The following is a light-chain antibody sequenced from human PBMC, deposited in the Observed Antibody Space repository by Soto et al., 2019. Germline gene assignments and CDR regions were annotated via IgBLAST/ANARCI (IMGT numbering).Light chain of an antibody. CDR1: SSNIGAGYD. V-gene: IGLV1-40*01. J-gene: IGLJ2*01. CDR3: QSYDSSLSVV. Sequence: QSVLTQPPSVSGAPGQRVTISCTGSSSNIGAGYDVHWYQQLPGTAPKILIYGNSNRPSGVPDLFSGSKSGTSASLAITGLQAEDEADYYCQSYDSSLSVVFGGGTKLTVL. CDR2: GNS.